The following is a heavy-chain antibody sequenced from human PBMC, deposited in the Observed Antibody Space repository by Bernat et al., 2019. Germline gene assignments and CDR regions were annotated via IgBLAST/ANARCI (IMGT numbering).Heavy chain of an antibody. J-gene: IGHJ4*02. D-gene: IGHD3-16*01. CDR1: GYTFTDFY. V-gene: IGHV1-2*04. Sequence: QVQMVQSGAEVKKPGVSVKVSCKASGYTFTDFYIHWVRQAPGQGLEWMGWINPNSGGTDYAQRFQGWVTMTRDTSITTAYMELSRLSSDDTAVYYCASGGRSTSGGVDYFDFWGQGTLVTVSS. CDR3: ASGGRSTSGGVDYFDF. CDR2: INPNSGGT.